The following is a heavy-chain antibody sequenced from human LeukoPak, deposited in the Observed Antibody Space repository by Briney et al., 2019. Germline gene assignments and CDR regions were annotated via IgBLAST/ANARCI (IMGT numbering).Heavy chain of an antibody. J-gene: IGHJ5*02. CDR1: GYTFISYG. D-gene: IGHD3-10*01. CDR2: ISTYNGNT. Sequence: GASVKVSCKASGYTFISYGISWVRQAPGQGLEWMGWISTYNGNTKYAQKLQGRVTMTTDTSTSTAYMELRSLRSDDTAVYYCARDWVTMVRGPAGGFDPWGQGTLVTVSS. V-gene: IGHV1-18*01. CDR3: ARDWVTMVRGPAGGFDP.